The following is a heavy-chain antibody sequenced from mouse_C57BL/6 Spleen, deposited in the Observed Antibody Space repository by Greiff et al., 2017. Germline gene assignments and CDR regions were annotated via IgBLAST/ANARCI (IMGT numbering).Heavy chain of an antibody. Sequence: EVQLQESGAELVRPGASVKLSCTASGFNIKDDYMHWVKQRPEQGLEWIGWIDPENGDTEYASKFQGKATITADTSSNTAYLQLSSQTSEDTAVYYCTTGLRGLDYWGQGTTLTVSS. D-gene: IGHD1-3*01. CDR1: GFNIKDDY. V-gene: IGHV14-4*01. CDR2: IDPENGDT. J-gene: IGHJ2*01. CDR3: TTGLRGLDY.